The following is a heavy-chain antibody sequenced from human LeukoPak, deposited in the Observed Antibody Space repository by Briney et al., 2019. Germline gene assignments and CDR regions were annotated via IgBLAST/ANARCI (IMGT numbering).Heavy chain of an antibody. V-gene: IGHV3-23*01. CDR1: GFSFSSYG. Sequence: PGGSLRLSCAASGFSFSSYGMSSVRQAPGKGLEWVSAITGIGVSTYYADSVKGRFTISRDNSKNTLYLQMNSLRAEDTAVYYCAKKYKRTTMIQDFDYWGQGTLVTVSS. CDR3: AKKYKRTTMIQDFDY. D-gene: IGHD3-22*01. CDR2: ITGIGVST. J-gene: IGHJ4*02.